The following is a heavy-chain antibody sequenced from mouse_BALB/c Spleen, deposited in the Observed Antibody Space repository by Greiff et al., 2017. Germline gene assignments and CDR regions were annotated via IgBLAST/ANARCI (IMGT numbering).Heavy chain of an antibody. V-gene: IGHV1-7*01. CDR1: GYTFTSYW. Sequence: VQLQQSGAELAKPGASVKMSCKASGYTFTSYWMHWVKQRPGQGLEWIGYINPSTGYTEYNQKFKDKATLTADKSSSTAYMQLSSLTSEDSAVYYCATSRATLDYWGQGTTLTVSS. J-gene: IGHJ2*01. CDR3: ATSRATLDY. CDR2: INPSTGYT. D-gene: IGHD3-1*01.